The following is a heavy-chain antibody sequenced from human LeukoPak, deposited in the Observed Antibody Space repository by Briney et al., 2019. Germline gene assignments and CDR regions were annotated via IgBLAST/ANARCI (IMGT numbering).Heavy chain of an antibody. V-gene: IGHV4-59*01. D-gene: IGHD3-9*01. Sequence: SETLSLTCTVSGGSISSYYWSWIRQPPGKGLEWIGYIYYSGSTNYNPSLKSRVTISVDTSKNQFSLKLSSVTAADTAVYYCARKYYDILTGYPNFDYWGQGTLVTVSS. J-gene: IGHJ4*02. CDR1: GGSISSYY. CDR2: IYYSGST. CDR3: ARKYYDILTGYPNFDY.